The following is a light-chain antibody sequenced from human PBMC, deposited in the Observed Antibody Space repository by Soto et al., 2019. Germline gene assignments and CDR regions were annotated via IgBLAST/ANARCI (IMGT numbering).Light chain of an antibody. CDR2: EVS. CDR1: SSDVGTYKY. CDR3: SSYTSRSTPV. V-gene: IGLV2-14*01. J-gene: IGLJ2*01. Sequence: QLVLTQPASVSGSPGQSITISCTGTSSDVGTYKYVSWYQQLPGKAPKLMIYEVSNRPSGVSNRFSGSKSGNTASLTISELHAEDEADYYCSSYTSRSTPVFGGGTKLTVL.